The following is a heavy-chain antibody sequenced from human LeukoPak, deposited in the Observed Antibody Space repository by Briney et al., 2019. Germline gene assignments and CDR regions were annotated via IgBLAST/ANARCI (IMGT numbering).Heavy chain of an antibody. Sequence: HSGGSLRLSCAASGFTFSRHWMTWVRQAPGKGLEWVANIKHDGSEKNYVDSVKGRFTISRDNSKNTLYLQMNSLRAEDAAVYYCATSPWEYSGSSFDYWGQGTLVTVSS. CDR3: ATSPWEYSGSSFDY. CDR2: IKHDGSEK. V-gene: IGHV3-7*03. CDR1: GFTFSRHW. J-gene: IGHJ4*02. D-gene: IGHD1-26*01.